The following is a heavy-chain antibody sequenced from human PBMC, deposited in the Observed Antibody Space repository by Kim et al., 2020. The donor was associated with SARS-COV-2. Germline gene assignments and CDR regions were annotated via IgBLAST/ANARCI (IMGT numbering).Heavy chain of an antibody. V-gene: IGHV4-59*13. Sequence: SETLSLTCTVSGGSISSYYWSWIRQPPGKGLEWIGYIYYSGSTNYNPSLKSRVTISVDTSKNQFSLKLSSVTAADTAVYYCARSRDSGCFDYWGQGTLVTVSS. CDR3: ARSRDSGCFDY. CDR1: GGSISSYY. D-gene: IGHD1-26*01. J-gene: IGHJ4*02. CDR2: IYYSGST.